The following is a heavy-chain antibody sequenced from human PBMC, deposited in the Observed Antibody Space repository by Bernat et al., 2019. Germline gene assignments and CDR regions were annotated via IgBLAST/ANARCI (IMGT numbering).Heavy chain of an antibody. D-gene: IGHD1-1*01. Sequence: EVQLVESGGGLVKPGGSLRLPCAAPGFAFIRAWMSWVRQAPGKGLEWVARIKSQGGGGTVDYAAPVKGRFTISRDDSKNTLYLQMNSPKAEDTAVYYCTWNGDYYYRMDIWGQGTTVTVSS. CDR3: TWNGDYYYRMDI. J-gene: IGHJ6*02. CDR1: GFAFIRAW. CDR2: IKSQGGGGTV. V-gene: IGHV3-15*01.